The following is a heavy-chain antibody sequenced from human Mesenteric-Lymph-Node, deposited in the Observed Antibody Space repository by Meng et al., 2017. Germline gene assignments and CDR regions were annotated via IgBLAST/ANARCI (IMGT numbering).Heavy chain of an antibody. V-gene: IGHV1-18*01. CDR3: ARDHAPYYHDSSHYYHGGAFDF. CDR1: GYTFTNYG. Sequence: ASVKVSCKASGYTFTNYGISWVRQAPGQGLEWVAWISAYNVNTNYAQKLQGRGTMTTDTSTSTAYMELRSLRSDDTAVYYCARDHAPYYHDSSHYYHGGAFDFWGRGTMVTVSS. CDR2: ISAYNVNT. J-gene: IGHJ3*01. D-gene: IGHD3-22*01.